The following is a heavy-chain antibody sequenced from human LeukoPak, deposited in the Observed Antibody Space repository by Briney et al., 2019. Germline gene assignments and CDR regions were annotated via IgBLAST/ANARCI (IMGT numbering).Heavy chain of an antibody. V-gene: IGHV4-39*07. CDR2: IYHSGST. CDR3: ARDEIGAAGPIDY. CDR1: GGSISGSNYY. J-gene: IGHJ4*02. D-gene: IGHD6-13*01. Sequence: KPSETLSLTCTVSGGSISGSNYYWGWIRQPPGKGLEGIGSIYHSGSTYYNPSLKSRATISIDTSKNQFSLKLSSVTAADTAVYYCARDEIGAAGPIDYWGQGTLVTVSS.